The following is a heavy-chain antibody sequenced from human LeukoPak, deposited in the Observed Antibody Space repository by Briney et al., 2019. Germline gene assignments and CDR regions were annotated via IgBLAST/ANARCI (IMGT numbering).Heavy chain of an antibody. D-gene: IGHD3-10*01. V-gene: IGHV1-2*02. CDR3: ARGRGIYDYYYYYMDV. Sequence: ASVKVSCKASGYTFTSYAMNWVRQAPGQGLEWMGWINPNSGGTNYAQKFQSRVTMTRDTSISTAYMELSRLRSDDTAVYYCARGRGIYDYYYYYMDVWGKGTTVTVSS. J-gene: IGHJ6*03. CDR2: INPNSGGT. CDR1: GYTFTSYA.